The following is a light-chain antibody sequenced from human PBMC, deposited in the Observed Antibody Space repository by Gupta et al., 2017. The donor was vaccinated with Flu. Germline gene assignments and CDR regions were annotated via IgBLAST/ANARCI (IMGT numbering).Light chain of an antibody. V-gene: IGLV8-61*01. CDR1: SGSITTRYK. CDR2: TTN. Sequence: TVTVTCDLGSGSITTRYKPSWTKQNPGQAPSTLIYTTNTRSSGVPDRFSGSILGNKAALTITVAQADDESDYYCALYMGSGLWVFGGGTKRTVL. CDR3: ALYMGSGLWV. J-gene: IGLJ3*02.